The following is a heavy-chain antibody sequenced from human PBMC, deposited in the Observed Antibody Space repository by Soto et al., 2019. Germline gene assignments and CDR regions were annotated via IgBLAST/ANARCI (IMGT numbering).Heavy chain of an antibody. CDR2: INPNSGGT. CDR3: ATGSDLNSNYARLYYYYGMDV. V-gene: IGHV1-2*02. Sequence: QVQLVQSGAEVKKPGASVKVSCKASGYTFTGYYMHWVRQAPGQGLEWMGWINPNSGGTNYAQKFQGRVTMTRDTSISTAYMELSRLRSDDTAVYYCATGSDLNSNYARLYYYYGMDVWGQGTTVTVSS. D-gene: IGHD1-7*01. J-gene: IGHJ6*02. CDR1: GYTFTGYY.